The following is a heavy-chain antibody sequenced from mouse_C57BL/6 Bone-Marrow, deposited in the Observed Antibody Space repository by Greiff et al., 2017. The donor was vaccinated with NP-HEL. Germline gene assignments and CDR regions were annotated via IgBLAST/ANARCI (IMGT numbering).Heavy chain of an antibody. CDR3: AGSSHWYFDV. CDR1: GYAFTNYL. CDR2: IKPGSGGT. J-gene: IGHJ1*03. D-gene: IGHD1-1*01. V-gene: IGHV1-54*01. Sequence: QVQLQQSGAELVRPGTSVKVSCKASGYAFTNYLIEWVKQRPGQGLEWIGVIKPGSGGTNYNEKFKGKATLTADKSSSTAYMQLSSLTSEDSAVYFCAGSSHWYFDVWGTGTTVTVSS.